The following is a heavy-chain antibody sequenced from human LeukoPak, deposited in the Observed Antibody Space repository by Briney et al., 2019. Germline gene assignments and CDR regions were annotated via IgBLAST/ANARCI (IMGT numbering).Heavy chain of an antibody. CDR2: ISWNSGSI. V-gene: IGHV3-9*01. J-gene: IGHJ6*02. Sequence: GGSLRLSCAASGFTFNDYSMHWVRQAPGKGLEXVSGISWNSGSIGYADSVKGRFSISRDNAKNSLYLQMDSLNPEDTAVYYCAKGLLWSEVYYYYGMDVWGQGTTVTVSS. CDR1: GFTFNDYS. CDR3: AKGLLWSEVYYYYGMDV. D-gene: IGHD3-10*01.